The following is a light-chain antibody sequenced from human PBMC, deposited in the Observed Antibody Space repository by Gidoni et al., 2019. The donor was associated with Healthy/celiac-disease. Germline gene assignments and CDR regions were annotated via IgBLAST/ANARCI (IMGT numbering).Light chain of an antibody. CDR1: SSDVGGYNY. CDR2: EVS. V-gene: IGLV2-14*01. Sequence: QSALTQPASVSGSPGQSITISCTGTSSDVGGYNYVSWYQQHPGKATKLMIYEVSNRPSGVSNRFSGSKSGNTASLTISGLQAEDEADYYCSSYTSSSKVVFGGGTKLTVL. CDR3: SSYTSSSKVV. J-gene: IGLJ2*01.